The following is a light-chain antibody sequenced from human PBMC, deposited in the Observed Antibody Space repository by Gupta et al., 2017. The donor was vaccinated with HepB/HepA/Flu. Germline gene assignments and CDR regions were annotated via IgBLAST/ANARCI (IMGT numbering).Light chain of an antibody. J-gene: IGLJ2*01. Sequence: SSELPQAPAVSVALGQTVRITCQGDSLRSYYASWYQQKPGQAPVLVIYGKNNRPSGIPDRFSGSSSGNTASLTITGAQAEDEADYYCNSRDISGNHVVFGGGTKLTVL. CDR3: NSRDISGNHVV. CDR1: SLRSYY. CDR2: GKN. V-gene: IGLV3-19*01.